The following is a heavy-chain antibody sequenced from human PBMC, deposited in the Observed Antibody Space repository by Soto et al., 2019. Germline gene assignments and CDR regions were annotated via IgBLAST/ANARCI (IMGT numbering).Heavy chain of an antibody. CDR2: IFSSGTT. V-gene: IGHV4-30-4*01. Sequence: QVQLRESGPGLVMPSQTLSLTCTVSGDSIGSGNKYWSWIRQAPGKGLEWIGYIFSSGTTYYNPSFKSRLTMSLDTSQNQFSLKLISVTAADTAVYFCARVPSPFDFYYAMDVWGQGTTVTVSS. J-gene: IGHJ6*02. D-gene: IGHD3-16*01. CDR1: GDSIGSGNKY. CDR3: ARVPSPFDFYYAMDV.